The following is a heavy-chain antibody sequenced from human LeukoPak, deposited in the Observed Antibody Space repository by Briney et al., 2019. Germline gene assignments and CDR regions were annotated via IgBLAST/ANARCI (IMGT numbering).Heavy chain of an antibody. CDR1: GFTFSYYT. CDR3: ARVLNYYDSGGYYFSY. J-gene: IGHJ4*02. V-gene: IGHV3-30-3*01. CDR2: KSYDGSNN. D-gene: IGHD3-22*01. Sequence: GGSLRLSCAASGFTFSYYTMHWVRQAPGKGLEWVAVKSYDGSNNYYADSLKGRFTISRDNSKNTLYLQMNSLRAEDTAVYYCARVLNYYDSGGYYFSYWGQGTLVTVSS.